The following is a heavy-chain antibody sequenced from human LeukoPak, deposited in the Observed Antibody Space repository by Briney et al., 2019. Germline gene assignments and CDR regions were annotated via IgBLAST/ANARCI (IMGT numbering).Heavy chain of an antibody. Sequence: KTSETLSLTCTVSGGSISSYYWSWIRQPAGKGLEWIGRIYTSGSTNYNPSLKSRVTISADTSKNQFSLKLSSVTAADTAVYYCARTLRRLEGYYYYMDVWGKGTTVTVSS. CDR3: ARTLRRLEGYYYYMDV. CDR2: IYTSGST. V-gene: IGHV4-4*07. J-gene: IGHJ6*03. D-gene: IGHD3-10*01. CDR1: GGSISSYY.